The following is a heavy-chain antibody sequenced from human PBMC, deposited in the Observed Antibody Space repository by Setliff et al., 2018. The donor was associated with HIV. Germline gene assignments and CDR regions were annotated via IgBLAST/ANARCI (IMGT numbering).Heavy chain of an antibody. CDR1: GGSISSSSYY. CDR3: ARLGAEDFSDYDWVDY. V-gene: IGHV4-39*07. CDR2: IYYSGRT. J-gene: IGHJ4*02. Sequence: SETLSLTCTVSGGSISSSSYYWGWIRQPPGKGLEWIGSIYYSGRTYYNPSLKSRVTISVDTSKNQFSLNLNSVTAADTAVYYCARLGAEDFSDYDWVDYWGQGTLVTVSS. D-gene: IGHD5-12*01.